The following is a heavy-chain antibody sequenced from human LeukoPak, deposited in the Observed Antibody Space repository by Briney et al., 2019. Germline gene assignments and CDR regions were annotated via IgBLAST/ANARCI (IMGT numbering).Heavy chain of an antibody. CDR3: ATDGPGN. D-gene: IGHD1-26*01. V-gene: IGHV1-69-2*01. CDR1: GGTFSSYA. CDR2: VDPEDGET. Sequence: GASVKVSCKASGGTFSSYAISWVRQAPGKGLEWMGLVDPEDGETIYAEKFQGRVTITADTSTDTAYMELSSLRSEDTAVYYCATDGPGNWGQGTLVTVSS. J-gene: IGHJ4*02.